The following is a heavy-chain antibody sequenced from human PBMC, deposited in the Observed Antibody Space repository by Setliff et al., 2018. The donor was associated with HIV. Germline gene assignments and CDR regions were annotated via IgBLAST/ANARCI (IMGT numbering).Heavy chain of an antibody. CDR3: ARGVPLLPPRN. CDR2: FYTSGST. V-gene: IGHV4-4*07. CDR1: GGSINTYY. D-gene: IGHD1-26*01. J-gene: IGHJ4*02. Sequence: SETLSLTCTVAGGSINTYYWSWIRQPAGKGLEWIGRFYTSGSTNYNPSLKSRVTMSVDTSKNQFSLKLSSVTAADTAVYYGARGVPLLPPRNWGQGALVTVSS.